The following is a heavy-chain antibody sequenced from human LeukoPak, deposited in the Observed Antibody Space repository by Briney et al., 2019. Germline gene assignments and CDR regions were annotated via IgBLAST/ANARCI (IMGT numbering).Heavy chain of an antibody. CDR1: GFTFSSYS. Sequence: GGSLRLSCAASGFTFSSYSMNWVRQAPGKGLEWVSAISSSSSYIYYADSVKGRFTISRDNAKNSLYLQMNSLRAEDTAVYYRARVGDFQSVAGNCDSWGQGTLVTVSS. J-gene: IGHJ5*01. V-gene: IGHV3-21*01. CDR2: ISSSSSYI. D-gene: IGHD6-19*01. CDR3: ARVGDFQSVAGNCDS.